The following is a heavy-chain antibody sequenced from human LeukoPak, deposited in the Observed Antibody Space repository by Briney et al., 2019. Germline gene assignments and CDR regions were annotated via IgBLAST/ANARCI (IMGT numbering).Heavy chain of an antibody. CDR3: AKDKEWLTYFDY. J-gene: IGHJ4*02. D-gene: IGHD3-3*01. V-gene: IGHV3-33*06. Sequence: GRSLRLSCAASGFTFSSYGMHWVRQAPGKGLEWVAVIWYDGSNKYYADSVKGRFIISRDNSKNTLYLQMNSLRAEDTAVYYCAKDKEWLTYFDYWGQGTLVTVSS. CDR2: IWYDGSNK. CDR1: GFTFSSYG.